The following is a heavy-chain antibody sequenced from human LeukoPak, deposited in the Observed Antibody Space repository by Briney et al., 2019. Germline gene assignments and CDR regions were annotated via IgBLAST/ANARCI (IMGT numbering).Heavy chain of an antibody. CDR2: IYPSGSS. V-gene: IGHV4-30-2*01. Sequence: SETLSLTCAVSGGSISSDTYSWSWIRQPPGKGLEWIGYIYPSGSSYYSPSLKSRVTISVDTSKNQFSLYVRSVTAADTAVYYCARQGVGPKGGLHPWGQGTLVTVSS. CDR1: GGSISSDTYS. J-gene: IGHJ5*02. D-gene: IGHD1-26*01. CDR3: ARQGVGPKGGLHP.